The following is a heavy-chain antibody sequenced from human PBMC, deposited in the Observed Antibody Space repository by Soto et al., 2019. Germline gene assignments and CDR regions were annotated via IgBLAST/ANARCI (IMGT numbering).Heavy chain of an antibody. J-gene: IGHJ4*02. CDR3: ARAGGLGAVAADY. CDR1: GGSISSGGFS. D-gene: IGHD6-19*01. CDR2: IYHSGST. V-gene: IGHV4-30-2*01. Sequence: TPSPTRAVSGGSISSGGFSWSWIRPPPGKGLEWIGYIYHSGSTYYNPSLKSRVTISVDRSKNQFSLKLSSVTAADTAVYYGARAGGLGAVAADYWGQGTLVTVSS.